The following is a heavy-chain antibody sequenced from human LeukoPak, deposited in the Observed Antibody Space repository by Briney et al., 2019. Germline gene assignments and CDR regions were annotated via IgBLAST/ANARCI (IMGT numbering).Heavy chain of an antibody. CDR2: ISGSGGST. D-gene: IGHD3-10*01. J-gene: IGHJ6*03. V-gene: IGHV3-23*01. CDR1: GFTFSSYA. CDR3: AKSDGKVRGRPSYYYYMDV. Sequence: GGSLRLSCAASGFTFSSYAMSWVRQAPGKGLEWVSAISGSGGSTYYADSVKGRFTISRDNSKNTLYLQMNSLRAEDTAVYYCAKSDGKVRGRPSYYYYMDVWGKGTTVTVSS.